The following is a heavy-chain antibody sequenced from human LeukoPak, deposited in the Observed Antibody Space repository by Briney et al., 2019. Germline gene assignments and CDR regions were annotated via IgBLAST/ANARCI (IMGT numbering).Heavy chain of an antibody. CDR3: ARGMSGYYYDSSGYLSFNWFDP. CDR2: MNPNSGNT. CDR1: GYTFTSYD. D-gene: IGHD3-22*01. V-gene: IGHV1-8*01. Sequence: GASVTVSCKASGYTFTSYDINWVRQAPGQGLEWMGWMNPNSGNTGYAQKFQGRVTMTRNTSISTAYMELSSLRSEDTAVYYCARGMSGYYYDSSGYLSFNWFDPWGQGTLVTVSS. J-gene: IGHJ5*02.